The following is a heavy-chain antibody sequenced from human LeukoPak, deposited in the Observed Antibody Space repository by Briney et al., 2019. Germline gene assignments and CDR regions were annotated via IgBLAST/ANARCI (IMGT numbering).Heavy chain of an antibody. CDR1: GYTFTTFD. CDR2: MNPNSGNT. J-gene: IGHJ4*02. CDR3: ARYPPSIPNDY. Sequence: GASVKVSCKASGYTFTTFDFNWVRQATGQRLGWMGWMNPNSGNTGYAEKFQGRVTMTRDPSTSTAYMELSSLTSEDTAVYYCARYPPSIPNDYWGQGTLVTVSS. V-gene: IGHV1-8*01.